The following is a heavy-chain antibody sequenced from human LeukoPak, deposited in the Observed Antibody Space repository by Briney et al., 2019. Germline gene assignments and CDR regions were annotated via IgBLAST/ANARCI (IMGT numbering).Heavy chain of an antibody. J-gene: IGHJ5*02. D-gene: IGHD5-24*01. CDR2: INHSGST. CDR1: GGSFSGYY. Sequence: SETLSLTCAVYGGSFSGYYWSWIRQPPGKGLEWIGEINHSGSTNYNPSLKSRVTISVDTSKNQFSLKLSSVTAADTAVYYCARQRGWLQFRGRFDPWGQGTLVTVSS. V-gene: IGHV4-34*01. CDR3: ARQRGWLQFRGRFDP.